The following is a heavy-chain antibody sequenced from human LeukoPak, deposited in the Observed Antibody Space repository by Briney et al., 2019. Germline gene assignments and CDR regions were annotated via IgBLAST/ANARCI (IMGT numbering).Heavy chain of an antibody. V-gene: IGHV3-21*01. Sequence: GGSLRLSCAAFGFTFSRYDMSWVRQAPGKGLEWVSSISSGSTYIYYADSVKGRFTISRDNAKNSLYLQMNSLRAEDTAVYYFARSVPHFDYWGQGTLVSVSS. CDR1: GFTFSRYD. J-gene: IGHJ4*02. CDR3: ARSVPHFDY. D-gene: IGHD4-17*01. CDR2: ISSGSTYI.